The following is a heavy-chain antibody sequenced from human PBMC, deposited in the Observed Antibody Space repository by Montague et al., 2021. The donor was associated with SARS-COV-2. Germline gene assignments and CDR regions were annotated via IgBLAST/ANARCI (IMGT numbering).Heavy chain of an antibody. CDR1: GDSISSHF. J-gene: IGHJ5*02. CDR2: INSNGGT. CDR3: ARATSVRGAVSWFDP. D-gene: IGHD3-10*01. Sequence: SETLSLTCTVSGDSISSHFWSFIRQPPGKGLEWIGYINSNGGTNDNPSLRSRLTMSVDTSKNQFSLQLRSMTPADTAVYFCARATSVRGAVSWFDPWGQGILVTVSS. V-gene: IGHV4-59*11.